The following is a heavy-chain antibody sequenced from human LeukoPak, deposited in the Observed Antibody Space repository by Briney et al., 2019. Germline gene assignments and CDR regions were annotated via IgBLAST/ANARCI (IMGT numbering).Heavy chain of an antibody. J-gene: IGHJ4*02. D-gene: IGHD6-13*01. V-gene: IGHV3-23*01. CDR1: GFTFSSYA. CDR2: ISGSGGST. Sequence: GGSLRLSCAASGFTFSSYAMSRVRQAPGKGLEWVSAISGSGGSTYYADSVKGRFTISRDNSKNTLYLQMNSLRAEDTAVYYCAPRTGYSSSWVDYWGQGTLVTVSS. CDR3: APRTGYSSSWVDY.